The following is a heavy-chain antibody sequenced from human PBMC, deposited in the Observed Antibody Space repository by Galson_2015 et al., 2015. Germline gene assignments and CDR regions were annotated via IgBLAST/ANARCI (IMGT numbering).Heavy chain of an antibody. V-gene: IGHV1-2*04. J-gene: IGHJ6*02. CDR1: GYTFTGYY. CDR2: INPNSGGT. Sequence: SVKVSCKASGYTFTGYYMHWVRQAPGQGLEWMGWINPNSGGTNYAQKFQGWVTMTRDTSISTAYMELSRLRSDDTAVYYCARAGAEGIQLWLSRGLRTYYYDCMSVWGQGTMVTVSS. CDR3: ARAGAEGIQLWLSRGLRTYYYDCMSV. D-gene: IGHD5-18*01.